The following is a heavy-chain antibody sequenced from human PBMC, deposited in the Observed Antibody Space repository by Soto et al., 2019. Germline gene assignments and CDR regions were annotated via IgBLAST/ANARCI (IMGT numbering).Heavy chain of an antibody. V-gene: IGHV4-34*01. D-gene: IGHD6-6*01. J-gene: IGHJ6*02. CDR1: GGSFSGYY. Sequence: PSETLSLTCAVYGGSFSGYYWSWIRQPPGKGLEWIGEINHSGSTNYNPSLKSRVTISVDTSKNQFSLKLGSVTAADTAVYYCARVARQLVGSYYYYSMDVWGQGTTVTVSS. CDR2: INHSGST. CDR3: ARVARQLVGSYYYYSMDV.